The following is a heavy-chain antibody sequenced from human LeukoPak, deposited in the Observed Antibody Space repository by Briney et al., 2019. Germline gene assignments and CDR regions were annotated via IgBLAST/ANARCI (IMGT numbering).Heavy chain of an antibody. Sequence: PSETLSLTCTVSGGSISSSSYYWGWIRQPPGKGLEWIGSIYYSGSTYYNPSLKSRVTISVDTSKKQFSLKLSSVTAADTAVYYCARNWGYDPYWYFDPWGRGTLVTVSS. J-gene: IGHJ2*01. V-gene: IGHV4-39*07. CDR1: GGSISSSSYY. D-gene: IGHD7-27*01. CDR3: ARNWGYDPYWYFDP. CDR2: IYYSGST.